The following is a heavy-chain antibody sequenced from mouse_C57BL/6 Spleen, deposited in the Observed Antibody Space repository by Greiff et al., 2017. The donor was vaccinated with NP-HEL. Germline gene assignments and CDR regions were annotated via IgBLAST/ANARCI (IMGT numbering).Heavy chain of an antibody. CDR3: ARGAQAPFAY. D-gene: IGHD3-2*02. Sequence: QVQLQQPGAELVKPGASVKLSCKASGYTFTSYWMQWVKQRPGQGLEWIGEIDPSDSYTNYNQKFKGKATLTVDTSSSTAYMQLSSLTSEDSAVYYCARGAQAPFAYWGQGTLVTVSA. CDR2: IDPSDSYT. J-gene: IGHJ3*01. CDR1: GYTFTSYW. V-gene: IGHV1-50*01.